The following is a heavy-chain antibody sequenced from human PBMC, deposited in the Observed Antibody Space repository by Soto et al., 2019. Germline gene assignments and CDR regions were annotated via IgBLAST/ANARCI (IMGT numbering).Heavy chain of an antibody. Sequence: EVQLVESGGGLVQPGGSLRLTCVASGFPFSIYSMNWVRQAPGKGLEWSSYITSDTNTIKYADSVKGRFTISRDNAKNLGSLPMNSLRDEDTAVYFCARSVEGHFDYWGQGTVVTVSS. CDR1: GFPFSIYS. D-gene: IGHD6-19*01. J-gene: IGHJ4*02. CDR2: ITSDTNTI. V-gene: IGHV3-48*02. CDR3: ARSVEGHFDY.